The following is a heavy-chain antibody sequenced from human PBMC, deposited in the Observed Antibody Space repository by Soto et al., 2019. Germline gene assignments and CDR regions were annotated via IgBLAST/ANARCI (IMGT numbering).Heavy chain of an antibody. CDR1: GYTFSNYY. D-gene: IGHD3-10*01. CDR3: ASCPQNCITSSPCCLFFDY. Sequence: ASVKVSCKASGYTFSNYYMHWLRQAPGQGLEWMGISYPSGGATGYAQKFQGRVTMTRDTSTSTVYMELSSLRSEDTAVYYCASCPQNCITSSPCCLFFDYWGQGTLVTVSS. J-gene: IGHJ4*02. CDR2: SYPSGGAT. V-gene: IGHV1-46*01.